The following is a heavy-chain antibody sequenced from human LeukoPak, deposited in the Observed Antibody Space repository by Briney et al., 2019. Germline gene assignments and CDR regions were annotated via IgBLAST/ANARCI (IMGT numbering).Heavy chain of an antibody. Sequence: PSQTLSLTCTVSGGSISSGGYYWSWIRQPPGKGLEWIGYIYHSGSTYYNPSLKSQVTISVDRSKNQFSLKLSSVTAADTAVYYCARGSGSYRYFDYWGQGTLVTVSS. CDR1: GGSISSGGYY. V-gene: IGHV4-30-2*01. CDR3: ARGSGSYRYFDY. CDR2: IYHSGST. D-gene: IGHD3-10*01. J-gene: IGHJ4*02.